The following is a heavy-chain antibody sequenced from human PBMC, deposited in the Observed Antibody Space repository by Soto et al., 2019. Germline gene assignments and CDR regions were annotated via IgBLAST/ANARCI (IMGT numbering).Heavy chain of an antibody. CDR1: GGSISSYY. CDR2: IYYSGST. D-gene: IGHD6-19*01. V-gene: IGHV4-59*08. Sequence: PSETLSLTCTVSGGSISSYYWSWIRQPPGKGLEWIGYIYYSGSTNYNPSLKSRVTISVDTSKNQFSLKLSSVTAADTAVYYCASALGYSSGWYWGTFDYWGQGTLVTVSS. J-gene: IGHJ4*02. CDR3: ASALGYSSGWYWGTFDY.